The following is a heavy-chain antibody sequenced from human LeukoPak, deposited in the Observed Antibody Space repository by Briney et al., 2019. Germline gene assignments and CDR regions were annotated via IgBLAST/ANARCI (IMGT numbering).Heavy chain of an antibody. CDR3: AKGTSSLNYDAFDI. D-gene: IGHD6-19*01. CDR2: ISFINST. J-gene: IGHJ3*02. CDR1: GFTFGSFG. V-gene: IGHV3-23*01. Sequence: GGSLRLSCAASGFTFGSFGVNWVRQGPGKGLEWVSGISFINSTWFADSVKGRFTISRDNSKNTVYLQMNSLRDDDTAIYYCAKGTSSLNYDAFDIWGQGTLVTVSS.